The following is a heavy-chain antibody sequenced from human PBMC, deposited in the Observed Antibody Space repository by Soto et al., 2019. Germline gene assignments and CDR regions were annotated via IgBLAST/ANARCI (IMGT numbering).Heavy chain of an antibody. Sequence: QITLKESGPTLVKPTQTLTLTCTFSGFSLNTYGVGVGWIRQPPGKALEWLALIYWDDDKRYSPSLKSRLTITKDTSKNQAGLTMTNMDPVDTVTYYCARALGSWGAYYFDYWGQGTLVTVSS. CDR3: ARALGSWGAYYFDY. J-gene: IGHJ4*02. V-gene: IGHV2-5*02. CDR1: GFSLNTYGVG. CDR2: IYWDDDK. D-gene: IGHD3-16*01.